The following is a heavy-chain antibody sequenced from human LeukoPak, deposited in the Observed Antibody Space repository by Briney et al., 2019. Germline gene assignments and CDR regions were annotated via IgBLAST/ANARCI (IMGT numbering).Heavy chain of an antibody. CDR3: ARDAAYYYGSGSYRNGFDY. D-gene: IGHD3-10*01. CDR1: GGSISSSNW. V-gene: IGHV4-4*02. Sequence: SETLSLTCAVSGGSISSSNWWSWVRQSPGKGLEWIGEIYYSGSTKYNPSLKSRVTMSVDTSKNQFSLKLSSVTAADTAVYYCARDAAYYYGSGSYRNGFDYWGQGSLVTVSS. CDR2: IYYSGST. J-gene: IGHJ4*02.